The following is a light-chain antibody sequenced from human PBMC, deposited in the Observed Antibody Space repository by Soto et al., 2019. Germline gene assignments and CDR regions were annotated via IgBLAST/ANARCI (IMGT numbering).Light chain of an antibody. CDR1: QSVSTY. CDR3: QQRPKWPLT. V-gene: IGKV3-11*01. Sequence: EIVLTQSPATLSLSPGERATLSCRASQSVSTYLAWYQQKPGQAPRLLIYDTSNRATGIPARFSGSGSGTDFTLTISRLEPEDFAVYYCQQRPKWPLTFGGGTKVDIK. CDR2: DTS. J-gene: IGKJ4*01.